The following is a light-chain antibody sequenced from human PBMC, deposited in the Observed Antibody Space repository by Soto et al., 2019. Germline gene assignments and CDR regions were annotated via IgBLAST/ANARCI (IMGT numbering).Light chain of an antibody. J-gene: IGKJ1*01. Sequence: DIQMTQSPSSVSASIGDRVTITCRASQVISNLLAWYQQKPGKAPKLLIYAISSLQNGLPSRFSGSGSGTDFTRTSSSLQPEDVATYYGQQAKSCPWTCGQGTKVEI. V-gene: IGKV1-12*01. CDR2: AIS. CDR3: QQAKSCPWT. CDR1: QVISNL.